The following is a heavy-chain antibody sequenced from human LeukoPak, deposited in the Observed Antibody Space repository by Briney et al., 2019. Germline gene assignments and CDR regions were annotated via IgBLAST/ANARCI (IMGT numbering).Heavy chain of an antibody. CDR3: AKGGRFQLLFLDY. CDR1: GFTFSSYA. J-gene: IGHJ4*02. CDR2: ISGSGAST. D-gene: IGHD2-2*01. Sequence: GGSLRLSCAVSGFTFSSYAMTWVRQAPGKGLEWVSSISGSGASTYYADPVKGRFTISRDNSKNTLYLQMNSPGAEDTAVYFCAKGGRFQLLFLDYWGQGILVTVSS. V-gene: IGHV3-23*01.